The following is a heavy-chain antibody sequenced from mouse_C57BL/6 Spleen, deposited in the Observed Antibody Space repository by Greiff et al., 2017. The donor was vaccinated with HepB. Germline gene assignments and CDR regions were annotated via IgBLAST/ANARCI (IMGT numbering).Heavy chain of an antibody. CDR1: GYTFTSYW. D-gene: IGHD4-1*01. CDR2: IYPGSGST. Sequence: VQLQQPGAELVKPGASVKMSCTASGYTFTSYWITWVKQRPGQGLEWIGDIYPGSGSTNYNEKFKSKATLTVDTSSSTAYMQLSSLTSEGSAVYYGARDWDGYAMNYWGQGTSVTVS. J-gene: IGHJ4*01. CDR3: ARDWDGYAMNY. V-gene: IGHV1-55*01.